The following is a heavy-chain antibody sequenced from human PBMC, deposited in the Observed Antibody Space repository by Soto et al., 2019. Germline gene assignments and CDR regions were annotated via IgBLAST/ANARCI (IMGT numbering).Heavy chain of an antibody. Sequence: PGGSLSLSSASSGFPFTRYNMNLVRQAPGKGLEWVSSISSTTNYIYYGDSMKGRFTISRDNAKNSLYLEMNSLRAEDTAVYYCARESEDLTSNFDYWGQGTLVTFSS. J-gene: IGHJ4*02. CDR2: ISSTTNYI. V-gene: IGHV3-21*06. CDR1: GFPFTRYN. CDR3: ARESEDLTSNFDY.